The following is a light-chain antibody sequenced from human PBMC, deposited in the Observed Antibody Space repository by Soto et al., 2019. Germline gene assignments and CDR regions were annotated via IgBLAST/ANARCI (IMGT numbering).Light chain of an antibody. V-gene: IGLV1-44*01. Sequence: QSVLTQPPSASGTPGQRVAFSCSGSSSNIGANTVNWYQQLPGAAPKLLIYSHSQRPSGVPDRFSGSKSGTSASLAISGPQSDDEADYYSAAWDDSLNGYVFGTGTKVTVL. CDR2: SHS. CDR3: AAWDDSLNGYV. J-gene: IGLJ1*01. CDR1: SSNIGANT.